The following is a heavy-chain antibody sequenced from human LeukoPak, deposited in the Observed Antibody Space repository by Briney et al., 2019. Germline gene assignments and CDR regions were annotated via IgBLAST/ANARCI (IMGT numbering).Heavy chain of an antibody. V-gene: IGHV1-2*02. J-gene: IGHJ6*03. CDR2: INPDSGGT. CDR1: GYSFTDYY. Sequence: GASVKVYCKASGYSFTDYYMHWVRQAPGQGLESMGWINPDSGGTNYPQKFQGRVTMTRDTSISTAYMELSRLRSDDTAVYYCARGGHYYSYSMDVWGKGTTVTVSS. CDR3: ARGGHYYSYSMDV.